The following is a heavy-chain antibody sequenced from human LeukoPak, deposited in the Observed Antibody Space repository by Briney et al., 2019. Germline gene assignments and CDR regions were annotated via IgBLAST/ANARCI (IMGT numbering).Heavy chain of an antibody. D-gene: IGHD3-10*01. CDR1: GGSISSGGYS. CDR2: IYNSGST. Sequence: TSQTLSLTCAVSGGSISSGGYSWSWIRQPPGKGLEWIGSIYNSGSTYYNPSLKSRVTISVDTSKNQFSLKLSSVTAADTAVYFCAKNYYSSGSHYCFDSWGQGTLVTVSS. CDR3: AKNYYSSGSHYCFDS. J-gene: IGHJ4*02. V-gene: IGHV4-30-2*03.